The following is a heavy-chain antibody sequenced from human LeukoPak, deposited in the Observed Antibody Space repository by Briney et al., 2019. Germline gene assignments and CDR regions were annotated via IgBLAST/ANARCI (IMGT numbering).Heavy chain of an antibody. D-gene: IGHD4-11*01. Sequence: ASVKVSCKVSGYTLTELSMHWVRQAPGKGLEWMGGFDPEDGETVYAQKFQGRVTMTEDTSTDTAYMELSSLRSEDTAVYYCATADSWTTLRGDAFDIWGQGTMVTVSS. CDR3: ATADSWTTLRGDAFDI. CDR2: FDPEDGET. V-gene: IGHV1-24*01. J-gene: IGHJ3*02. CDR1: GYTLTELS.